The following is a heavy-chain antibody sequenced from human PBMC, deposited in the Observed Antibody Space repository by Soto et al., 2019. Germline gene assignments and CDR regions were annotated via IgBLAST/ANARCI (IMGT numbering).Heavy chain of an antibody. V-gene: IGHV3-30*18. D-gene: IGHD3-22*01. CDR3: AKGATMIVAKSGMDV. J-gene: IGHJ6*02. Sequence: QVQLVESGGGVVQPGRSLRLSCAASGFTFSSYGMHWVRQAPGKGLEWVAVISYDGSNKYYADSVKGRFTISRDNSKNTLYLQMNSLRAEDTAVYYCAKGATMIVAKSGMDVWGQGTTVTVSS. CDR2: ISYDGSNK. CDR1: GFTFSSYG.